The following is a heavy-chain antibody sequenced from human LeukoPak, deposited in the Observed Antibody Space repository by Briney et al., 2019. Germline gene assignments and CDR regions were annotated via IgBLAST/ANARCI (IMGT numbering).Heavy chain of an antibody. Sequence: PGGSLRLSCAASGFTFSSYAMSWVRQAPGKGLEWVSAISGSGGSTYYADSVKGRFTISRDNSKNTLYLQMNSLRAEDTAVYLQRHIVVVIAIIVRLHWGQGTLVTVSS. J-gene: IGHJ4*02. CDR1: GFTFSSYA. D-gene: IGHD2-21*01. CDR2: ISGSGGST. CDR3: RHIVVVIAIIVRLH. V-gene: IGHV3-23*01.